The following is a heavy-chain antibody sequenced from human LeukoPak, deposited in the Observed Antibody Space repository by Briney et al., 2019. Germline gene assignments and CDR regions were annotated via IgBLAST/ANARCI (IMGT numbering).Heavy chain of an antibody. Sequence: GGSLRLSCAASGFTFSSYSMNWVRQAPGKGLEWVSSISSSSSYIYYADSVKGRFTISRDNAKNSLYLQMNSLRAEDTAVYYCARGTVTTLLEYFQRWGQGTLVTVSS. CDR3: ARGTVTTLLEYFQR. CDR1: GFTFSSYS. CDR2: ISSSSSYI. J-gene: IGHJ1*01. D-gene: IGHD4-17*01. V-gene: IGHV3-21*01.